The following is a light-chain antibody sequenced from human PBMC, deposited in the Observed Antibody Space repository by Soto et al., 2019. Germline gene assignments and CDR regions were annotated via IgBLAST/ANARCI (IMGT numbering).Light chain of an antibody. CDR3: SSYTRSSTSYV. Sequence: QSVLTQPDSVSGSPGQSISISCTGTSSDVGGYNYVSWYQQHPGKAPKLMIYEVSNRPSRVSNRFSGSKSGNTASLTISGLQAEDEADYYCSSYTRSSTSYVFGTGTKVTVL. CDR1: SSDVGGYNY. V-gene: IGLV2-14*01. CDR2: EVS. J-gene: IGLJ1*01.